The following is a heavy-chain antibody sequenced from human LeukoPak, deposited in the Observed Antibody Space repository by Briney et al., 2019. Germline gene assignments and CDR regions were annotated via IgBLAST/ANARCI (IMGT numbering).Heavy chain of an antibody. V-gene: IGHV3-15*01. J-gene: IGHJ4*02. CDR2: IRSELDGGTA. CDR1: GFPVSKAS. CDR3: TILYAWYFDY. D-gene: IGHD3-3*01. Sequence: GGSLRLSCAASGFPVSKASMSWVRQAPGKGLEWVGRIRSELDGGTADYGAPVKGRFTISRDNSKNTLYLQMNSLKTEDTAVYYCTILYAWYFDYWDQGIPVTVPS.